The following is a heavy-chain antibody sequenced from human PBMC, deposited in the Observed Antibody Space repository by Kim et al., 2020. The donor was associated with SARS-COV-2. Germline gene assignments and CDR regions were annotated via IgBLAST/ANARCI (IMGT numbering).Heavy chain of an antibody. Sequence: PPLKRRVTTSVDTSKTQFSLKLSSVTAADTAVYYCARDPSGYSSNPLFDYWGQGTLVTVSS. CDR3: ARDPSGYSSNPLFDY. D-gene: IGHD6-13*01. J-gene: IGHJ4*02. V-gene: IGHV4-59*01.